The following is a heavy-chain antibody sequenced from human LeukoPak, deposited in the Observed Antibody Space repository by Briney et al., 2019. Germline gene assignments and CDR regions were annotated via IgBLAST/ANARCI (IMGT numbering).Heavy chain of an antibody. CDR1: GGSISSISHY. CDR3: ARQVVATSENYFDL. CDR2: IYYSGST. V-gene: IGHV4-39*01. D-gene: IGHD2-15*01. Sequence: SETLSLTCTVSGGSISSISHYWGRIRQPPREGLECIGSIYYSGSTYSNPSLKSRVTISIDMSKNQFSLNLNSVTAADTAVYYCARQVVATSENYFDLWGQGTLVTVSS. J-gene: IGHJ4*02.